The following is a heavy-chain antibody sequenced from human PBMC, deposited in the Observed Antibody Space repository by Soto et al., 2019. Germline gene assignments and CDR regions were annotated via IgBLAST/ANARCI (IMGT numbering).Heavy chain of an antibody. J-gene: IGHJ3*01. CDR2: IYHSGST. D-gene: IGHD3-22*01. CDR1: GGSISSGGYY. Sequence: SETLSLTCTVSGGSISSGGYYWTWIRQQPGKGLEWIGYIYHSGSTYYNPSLKGRVTISINTSENHFSLELSSVNDADTAVYYCARNPYDTSGYHPVAFDVWGQGTLVTVSS. CDR3: ARNPYDTSGYHPVAFDV. V-gene: IGHV4-31*03.